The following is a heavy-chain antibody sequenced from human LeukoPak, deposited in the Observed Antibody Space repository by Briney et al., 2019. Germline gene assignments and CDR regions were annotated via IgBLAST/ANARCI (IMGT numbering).Heavy chain of an antibody. D-gene: IGHD5-12*01. J-gene: IGHJ4*02. CDR3: ARDAGWLRSFDY. CDR1: GFIFRDYV. V-gene: IGHV3-30-3*01. Sequence: PGGSLRLSCAASGFIFRDYVMNCVRQAPGKGLEWVAVTSFDESTKHYADSVQGRFTISRDNSKNTLYLQMNSLRAEDTAVYFCARDAGWLRSFDYWGQGTLVTVSS. CDR2: TSFDESTK.